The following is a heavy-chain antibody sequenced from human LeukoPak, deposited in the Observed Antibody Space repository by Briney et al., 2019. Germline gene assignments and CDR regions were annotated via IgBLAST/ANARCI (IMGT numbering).Heavy chain of an antibody. CDR3: ARGTPTTRDFDY. CDR1: GFTFSDYT. J-gene: IGHJ4*02. D-gene: IGHD4-11*01. Sequence: GGSLRLSCAASGFTFSDYTINWVRQAPGKGLEWVSVISSSSSYTYYADSVKGRFTISRDNAKNSLFLQMNSLRAEDTAVYYCARGTPTTRDFDYWGQGTLVTVSS. CDR2: ISSSSSYT. V-gene: IGHV3-21*01.